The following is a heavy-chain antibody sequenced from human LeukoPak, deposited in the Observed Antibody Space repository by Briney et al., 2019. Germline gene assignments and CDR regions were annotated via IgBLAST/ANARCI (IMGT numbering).Heavy chain of an antibody. J-gene: IGHJ4*02. CDR2: FDPEDGET. Sequence: ASVKVSCKASGYTFTSYYMHWVRQAPGKGLEWMGGFDPEDGETIYAQKFQGRVTMTEDTSTDTAYMELSSLRSEDTAVYYCATGPRRFGDINDYWGQGTLVTVSS. CDR3: ATGPRRFGDINDY. D-gene: IGHD3-10*01. CDR1: GYTFTSYY. V-gene: IGHV1-24*01.